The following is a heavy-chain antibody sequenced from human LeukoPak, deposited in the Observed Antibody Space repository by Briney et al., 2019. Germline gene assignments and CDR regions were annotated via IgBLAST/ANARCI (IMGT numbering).Heavy chain of an antibody. CDR3: ARGWLQPYWYFDL. D-gene: IGHD5-24*01. J-gene: IGHJ2*01. CDR2: ISPYNGNA. CDR1: GYTFSNYG. V-gene: IGHV1-18*01. Sequence: ASVKVSCKASGYTFSNYGISWVRQAPAQGLEWMGWISPYNGNADYAQKLQGRVTMTTDTSTTTGYMELRSLRSDDTAVYYCARGWLQPYWYFDLWGRGTLVTVSS.